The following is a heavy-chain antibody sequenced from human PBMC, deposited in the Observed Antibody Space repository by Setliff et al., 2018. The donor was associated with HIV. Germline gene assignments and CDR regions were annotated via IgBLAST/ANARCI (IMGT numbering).Heavy chain of an antibody. Sequence: GASVKVSCAASGFTFSSNWMNWVRQAPGKGLEWVASINRDGSEIHYVGSVQGRFTISRDNAKNSLYLQMNSLRAEDTAVYYCARRAYYDNSGPNAFDIWGQGTMVTVSS. D-gene: IGHD3-22*01. CDR1: GFTFSSNW. V-gene: IGHV3-7*01. CDR3: ARRAYYDNSGPNAFDI. J-gene: IGHJ3*02. CDR2: INRDGSEI.